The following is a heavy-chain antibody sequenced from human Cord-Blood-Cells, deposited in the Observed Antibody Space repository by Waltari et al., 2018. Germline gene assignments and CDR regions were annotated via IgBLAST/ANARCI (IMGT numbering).Heavy chain of an antibody. CDR1: GGTFSSYA. CDR3: ARGTRGGITIFGVVFDY. V-gene: IGHV1-69*01. Sequence: QVQLVQSGAEVKKPGSSVKVSCKASGGTFSSYAISWVRQAPGQGLEWMGEISPIFGTANYAQKFKGRFTITADESTSTAYMELSSLRSEDTAVYYCARGTRGGITIFGVVFDYWGQGTLVTVSS. J-gene: IGHJ4*02. CDR2: ISPIFGTA. D-gene: IGHD3-3*01.